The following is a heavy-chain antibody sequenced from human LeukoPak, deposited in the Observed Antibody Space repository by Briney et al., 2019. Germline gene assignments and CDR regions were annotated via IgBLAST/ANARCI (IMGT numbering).Heavy chain of an antibody. J-gene: IGHJ3*02. CDR1: GYTFTSYD. Sequence: ASVKVSCKASGYTFTSYDINWVRQATGQGLEWMGWMNPNSGNTGYAQKFQGRVTMTRDTSISTAYMELSRLRSDDTAVYYCARDFVYDSSGYYRDAFDIWGQGTMVTVSS. D-gene: IGHD3-22*01. CDR3: ARDFVYDSSGYYRDAFDI. CDR2: MNPNSGNT. V-gene: IGHV1-8*01.